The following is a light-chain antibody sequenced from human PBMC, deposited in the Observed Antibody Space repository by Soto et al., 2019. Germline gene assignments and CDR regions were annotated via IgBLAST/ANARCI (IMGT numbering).Light chain of an antibody. J-gene: IGKJ1*01. CDR2: AAS. Sequence: DIQMTQSPSSLSASVGDRVTITCRARQIISSYLNWYQQKPGKAPKLLIYAASSLQRGVPSRFSGSGSGTDFTLTISSLQPEDFATYYCQQSYSTPWTFGQGTKVEIK. CDR1: QIISSY. CDR3: QQSYSTPWT. V-gene: IGKV1-39*01.